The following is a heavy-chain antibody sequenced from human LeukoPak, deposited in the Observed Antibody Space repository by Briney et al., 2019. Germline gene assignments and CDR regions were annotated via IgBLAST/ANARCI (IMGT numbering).Heavy chain of an antibody. D-gene: IGHD3-9*01. CDR3: ASELRYFDWFTGGARYNWFDP. Sequence: GGSLRLSCAASGFTFSSYAMCWVRQAPGKGLEWVSAISGSGGSTYYADSVKGRFTISRDNSKNTLYLQMNSLRAEDTAVYYCASELRYFDWFTGGARYNWFDPWGQGTLVTVSS. CDR1: GFTFSSYA. V-gene: IGHV3-23*01. J-gene: IGHJ5*02. CDR2: ISGSGGST.